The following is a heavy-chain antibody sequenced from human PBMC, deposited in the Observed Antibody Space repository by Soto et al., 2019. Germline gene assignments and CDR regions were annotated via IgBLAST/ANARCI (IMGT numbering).Heavy chain of an antibody. D-gene: IGHD3-10*01. V-gene: IGHV1-18*01. J-gene: IGHJ6*02. CDR1: GYTFTSYG. Sequence: ASVKVSCKASGYTFTSYGISWVRQAPGQGLEWMGWISAYNGNTNYAQKLQGRVTMTTDTSTSTAYMGLRSLRSDDTAVYYCARDRVVSSQGNYGMDVWGQGTTVTVSS. CDR3: ARDRVVSSQGNYGMDV. CDR2: ISAYNGNT.